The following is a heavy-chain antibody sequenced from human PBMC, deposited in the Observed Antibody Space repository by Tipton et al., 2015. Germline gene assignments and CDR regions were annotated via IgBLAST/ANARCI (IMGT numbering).Heavy chain of an antibody. V-gene: IGHV4-61*01. CDR1: GDSVNSAFYF. CDR3: ARVVGVPGLVRGGRGTYYHHYGVDV. CDR2: IYHSEST. Sequence: TLSLTCSVSGDSVNSAFYFWSWVRQPPGKGLEWIGYIYHSESTNCNPSLKSRVTISADTSKNQFSLQLKSVTPEDTAMYYCARVVGVPGLVRGGRGTYYHHYGVDVWGQGTTVTVSS. D-gene: IGHD3-10*01. J-gene: IGHJ6*02.